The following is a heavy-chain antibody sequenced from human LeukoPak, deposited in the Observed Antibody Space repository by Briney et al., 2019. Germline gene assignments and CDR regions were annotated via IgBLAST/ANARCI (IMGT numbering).Heavy chain of an antibody. V-gene: IGHV1-3*01. J-gene: IGHJ4*02. Sequence: ASVKVSCKASGYTFTSYYMHWVRQAPGQRLEWMGWINAGNGNTKYSQKFQGRVTITRDTSASTAYMELSSLRSEDTAVYYCARGRVGATISYWGQGTLVTVSS. D-gene: IGHD1-26*01. CDR3: ARGRVGATISY. CDR2: INAGNGNT. CDR1: GYTFTSYY.